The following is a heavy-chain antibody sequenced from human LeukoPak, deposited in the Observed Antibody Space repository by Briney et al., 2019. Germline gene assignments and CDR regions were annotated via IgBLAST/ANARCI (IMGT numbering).Heavy chain of an antibody. Sequence: ASVKVSCKASGYTFTSYGISWMRQAPGQGLEWMGWISAYNGNTNYAQKLQGRVTMTTDTSTSTAYMELRSLRSDDTAVYYCARVYRGPAHYYYYMDVWGKGTTVTVSS. CDR2: ISAYNGNT. V-gene: IGHV1-18*01. CDR1: GYTFTSYG. D-gene: IGHD3-16*02. J-gene: IGHJ6*03. CDR3: ARVYRGPAHYYYYMDV.